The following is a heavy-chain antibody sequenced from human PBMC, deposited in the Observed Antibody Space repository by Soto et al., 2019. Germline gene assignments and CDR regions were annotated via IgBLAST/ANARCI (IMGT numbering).Heavy chain of an antibody. Sequence: SETLSLTCTVSGGSISSYYWSWIRQPPGKGLGWIGYIYYSGSTNYNPSLKSRVTISVDTSKNQFSLKLSSVTAADTAVYYCARETYYYDSSGSSAFDYWGQGTLVTVSS. CDR1: GGSISSYY. CDR2: IYYSGST. J-gene: IGHJ4*02. V-gene: IGHV4-59*01. CDR3: ARETYYYDSSGSSAFDY. D-gene: IGHD3-22*01.